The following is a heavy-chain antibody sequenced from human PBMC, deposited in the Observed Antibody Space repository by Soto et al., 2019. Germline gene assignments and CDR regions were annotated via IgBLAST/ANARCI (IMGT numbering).Heavy chain of an antibody. CDR2: INHSGST. D-gene: IGHD2-8*01. J-gene: IGHJ5*02. V-gene: IGHV4-34*01. CDR1: GGSFSGYY. Sequence: PSETLSLTCAVYGGSFSGYYWSWIRQPPGKGLEWIGEINHSGSTNYNPSLKSRVTISVDTSKNQFSLKLSSVTAADTAVYYCVRGRYCTNGVCYNNWFDPWGQGTLVTVSS. CDR3: VRGRYCTNGVCYNNWFDP.